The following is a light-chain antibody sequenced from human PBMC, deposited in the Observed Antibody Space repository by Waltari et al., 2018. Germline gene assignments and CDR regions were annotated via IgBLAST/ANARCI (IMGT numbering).Light chain of an antibody. CDR3: QSYDSGLTIVV. CDR2: SNF. V-gene: IGLV1-40*01. J-gene: IGLJ2*01. Sequence: QSVLTQPPSVSGAPGQRVTISCTGSSSNIGAGYDVHLYRQFPGTAPKLLIYSNFNRPSGVPDRFSGSKSGTSASLAITGLQAEDEADYYCQSYDSGLTIVVFGGGSRLTVL. CDR1: SSNIGAGYD.